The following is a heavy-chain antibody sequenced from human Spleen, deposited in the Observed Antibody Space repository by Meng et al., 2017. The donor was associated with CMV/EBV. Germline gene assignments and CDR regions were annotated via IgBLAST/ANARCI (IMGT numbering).Heavy chain of an antibody. Sequence: SGGTFSNSAINWVRQAPGQGLEWMGGIIPIVGITTYAQKFQGRVTITADKSTSTAYMELASLRSDDTAVYYCARDNPISSSNWFDPWGQGTLVTVSS. CDR3: ARDNPISSSNWFDP. CDR1: GGTFSNSA. J-gene: IGHJ5*02. V-gene: IGHV1-69*10. CDR2: IIPIVGIT. D-gene: IGHD6-19*01.